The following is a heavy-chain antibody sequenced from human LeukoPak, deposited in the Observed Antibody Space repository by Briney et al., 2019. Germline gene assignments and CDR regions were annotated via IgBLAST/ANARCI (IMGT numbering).Heavy chain of an antibody. CDR2: INHSRST. J-gene: IGHJ6*02. D-gene: IGHD6-19*01. Sequence: SETLSLTCAVYGGSFSGYYWSWIRQPPGKGLEWIGEINHSRSTNYNPSLKSRVTISVDTSKNQFSLKLSSVTAADTAVYYCARGPLGSSGWYYYYYYGMDVWGQGTTVTVSS. CDR3: ARGPLGSSGWYYYYYYGMDV. CDR1: GGSFSGYY. V-gene: IGHV4-34*01.